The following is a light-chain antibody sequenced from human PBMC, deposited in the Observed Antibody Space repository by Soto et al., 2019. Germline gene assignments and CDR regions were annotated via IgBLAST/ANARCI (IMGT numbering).Light chain of an antibody. V-gene: IGKV1-12*01. CDR2: GAS. J-gene: IGKJ1*01. CDR3: QQTNTGPPWT. Sequence: DIQMTQSPSSVSASVGDRVTITCRASQGISSWLAWYQQKPGKAPKLLIYGASSLQSGGPSRFSGSGSGTDFTLTITSLQAEDSATHYCQQTNTGPPWTFGQGTKVEIK. CDR1: QGISSW.